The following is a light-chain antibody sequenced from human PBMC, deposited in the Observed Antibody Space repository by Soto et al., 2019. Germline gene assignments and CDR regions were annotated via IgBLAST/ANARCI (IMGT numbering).Light chain of an antibody. CDR3: QQRYSTPWT. CDR2: AAS. CDR1: QSISSY. V-gene: IGKV1-39*01. J-gene: IGKJ1*01. Sequence: DIQMTQSPSSLSASVGDRVTITCRASQSISSYLSWYQQKPGKAPKLMIYAASSLQSGLPSRFSGSGSGTDFTLTISSLQPEDFATYYCQQRYSTPWTFGQGTKVEIK.